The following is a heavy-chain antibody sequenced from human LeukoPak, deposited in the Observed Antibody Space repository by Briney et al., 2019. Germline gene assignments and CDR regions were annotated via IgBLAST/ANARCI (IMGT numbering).Heavy chain of an antibody. J-gene: IGHJ6*02. CDR1: GYTFTGYY. Sequence: ASVKVSCKASGYTFTGYYFHWVRRPPGQGLEWMGWMNPNSGDTNYAQKFQGRFTMTRDTSISTAYMELTRLTSEDTAIYFCARTQQQAMHVWGQGTTVTVSS. V-gene: IGHV1-2*02. CDR3: ARTQQQAMHV. CDR2: MNPNSGDT. D-gene: IGHD6-13*01.